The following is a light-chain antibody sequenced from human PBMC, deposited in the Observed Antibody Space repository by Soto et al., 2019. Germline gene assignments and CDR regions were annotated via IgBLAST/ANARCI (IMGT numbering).Light chain of an antibody. Sequence: EIVLTQSPATLSLSPGERATLSCRASQSVSSYVAWYQQKPGQAPRLLIYDASNRATGIPARFSGSGSGTDFPLTISRLEPEDFAVYYCQQRSSWPPTFGPGTKVDIK. J-gene: IGKJ3*01. CDR2: DAS. V-gene: IGKV3-11*01. CDR3: QQRSSWPPT. CDR1: QSVSSY.